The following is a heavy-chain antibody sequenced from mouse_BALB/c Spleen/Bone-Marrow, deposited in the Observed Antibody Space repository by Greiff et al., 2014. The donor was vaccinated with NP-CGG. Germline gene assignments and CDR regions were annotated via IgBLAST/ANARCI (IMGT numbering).Heavy chain of an antibody. V-gene: IGHV5-6-5*01. J-gene: IGHJ4*01. CDR2: ITGGGTT. CDR3: ARHYGYVDAMDY. D-gene: IGHD1-2*01. CDR1: GITVSSYT. Sequence: EVQLQESGGGLVKPGESLKFSCAASGITVSSYTMSWVRQTPEKRLEWVASITGGGTTYYPDSVKGRFTISRDNARNILYLQVSSLRFEDTAIYYCARHYGYVDAMDYWGQGTSVTVSS.